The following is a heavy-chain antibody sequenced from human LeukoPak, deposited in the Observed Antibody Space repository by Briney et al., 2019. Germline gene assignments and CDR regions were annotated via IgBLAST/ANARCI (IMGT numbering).Heavy chain of an antibody. CDR3: VKEPGWSSGWRSSNGGSFDM. CDR2: ISGSGGST. V-gene: IGHV3-23*01. J-gene: IGHJ3*02. Sequence: PGGSLTLSCAVSGFTFSRYSMSWVRQPAGKGLEWVSAISGSGGSTYYADSVKGRFTISGDNSKSTLYRQLNSLHAEQTAVQYCVKEPGWSSGWRSSNGGSFDMWGQGTMVTVSS. CDR1: GFTFSRYS. D-gene: IGHD6-19*01.